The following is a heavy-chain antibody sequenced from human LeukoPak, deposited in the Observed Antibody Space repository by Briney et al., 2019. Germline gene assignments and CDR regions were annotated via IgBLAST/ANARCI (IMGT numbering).Heavy chain of an antibody. CDR1: GFIFISYG. D-gene: IGHD2-2*01. CDR3: AKGGIVVVPAAIPFDY. CDR2: IRYDGSNK. J-gene: IGHJ4*02. V-gene: IGHV3-30*02. Sequence: GGSLRLSCAASGFIFISYGMHWVRQAPGKGLEWVAFIRYDGSNKYYADSVKGRFTISRDNSKNTLYLQMNSLRAEDTAVYYCAKGGIVVVPAAIPFDYWGQGTLVTVSS.